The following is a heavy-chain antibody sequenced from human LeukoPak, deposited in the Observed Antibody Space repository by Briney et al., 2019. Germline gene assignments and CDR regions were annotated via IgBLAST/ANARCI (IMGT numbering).Heavy chain of an antibody. J-gene: IGHJ6*03. CDR1: GYTFTSYY. Sequence: GASVKVSCKASGYTFTSYYMHWVRQAPGQGLEWMGIINPSGGSTSSAQKFQGRVTMTRDMSTSTVYMELSSLRSEDTAVYYCARGTWLRIYYYYYMDVWGKGTTVTVSS. D-gene: IGHD5-12*01. CDR2: INPSGGST. V-gene: IGHV1-46*01. CDR3: ARGTWLRIYYYYYMDV.